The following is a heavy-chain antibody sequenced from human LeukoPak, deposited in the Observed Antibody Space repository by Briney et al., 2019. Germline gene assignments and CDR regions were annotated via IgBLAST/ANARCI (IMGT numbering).Heavy chain of an antibody. D-gene: IGHD3-22*01. CDR1: GGSISSNY. J-gene: IGHJ3*02. Sequence: SETLSLTCTVSGGSISSNYWSWIRQPPGKGLEWIGYIYYSGRTNYNPSLKSRVTISVDTSKNQFSLKLTSVTAADTAVYYCARIGFGDSSGYHYDDAFISGAKGQWSPSLQ. V-gene: IGHV4-59*01. CDR3: ARIGFGDSSGYHYDDAFIS. CDR2: IYYSGRT.